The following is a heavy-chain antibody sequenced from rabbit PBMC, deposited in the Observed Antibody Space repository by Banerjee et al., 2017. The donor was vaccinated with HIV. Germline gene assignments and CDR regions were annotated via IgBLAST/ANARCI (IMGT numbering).Heavy chain of an antibody. J-gene: IGHJ4*01. D-gene: IGHD6-1*01. CDR2: IDSVSGST. Sequence: QQQLEESGGGLVKPGGTLTLTCKASGIDFSSNAMCWVRQAPGKGLELIACIDSVSGSTWCASWAKGRFTISKTSSTTVTLQMTSLTAADTATYFCARDWTGGYTPYAIEFSLWGPGTLVTVS. CDR3: ARDWTGGYTPYAIEFSL. CDR1: GIDFSSNA. V-gene: IGHV1S45*01.